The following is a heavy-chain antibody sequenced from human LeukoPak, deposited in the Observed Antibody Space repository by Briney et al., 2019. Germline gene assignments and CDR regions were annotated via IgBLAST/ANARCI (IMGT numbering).Heavy chain of an antibody. Sequence: GGSLRLSCAASGFTFSAYSMNWVRQAPGKGLEWVSTISSSSSYIYYADSVKGRFTISRDNAKNSLYLQMNSLRAEDTAVYYCAIYGDANYYYYGMDVWGQGTTVTVSS. CDR2: ISSSSSYI. CDR3: AIYGDANYYYYGMDV. CDR1: GFTFSAYS. J-gene: IGHJ6*02. D-gene: IGHD4-17*01. V-gene: IGHV3-21*01.